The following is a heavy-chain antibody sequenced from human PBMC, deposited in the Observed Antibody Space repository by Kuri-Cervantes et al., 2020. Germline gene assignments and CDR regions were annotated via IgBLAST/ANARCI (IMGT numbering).Heavy chain of an antibody. Sequence: LSLTCAASGFTFSSSGMYWVRQAPGKGLEWVAVIWYDGSNKYYADSVKGRFTISRDNSKNTLYLQMNSLRAEDTAVYYCASTDYYDSSGYSPIDYWGQGTLVTVSS. D-gene: IGHD3-22*01. CDR2: IWYDGSNK. V-gene: IGHV3-33*01. J-gene: IGHJ4*02. CDR3: ASTDYYDSSGYSPIDY. CDR1: GFTFSSSG.